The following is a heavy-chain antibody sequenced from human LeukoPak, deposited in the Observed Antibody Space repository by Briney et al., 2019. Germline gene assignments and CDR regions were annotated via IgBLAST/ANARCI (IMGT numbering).Heavy chain of an antibody. D-gene: IGHD2/OR15-2a*01. CDR1: GFTFSIYG. CDR2: ISYDGSNK. Sequence: PGGPLRLSCAPSGFTFSIYGMHWARQAPGKGLEWVAHISYDGSNKYYSDSVKGRFTISRDNSKNTLYLQMNSLRAEDTAVYYCAKDEIEAGFYLWFDPWGQGTLVTVSS. J-gene: IGHJ5*02. V-gene: IGHV3-30*18. CDR3: AKDEIEAGFYLWFDP.